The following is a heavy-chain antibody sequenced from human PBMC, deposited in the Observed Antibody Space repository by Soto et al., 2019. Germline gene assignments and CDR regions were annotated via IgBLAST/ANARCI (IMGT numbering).Heavy chain of an antibody. V-gene: IGHV3-15*07. CDR3: TTDSYSTMIEVRFDY. D-gene: IGHD3-22*01. Sequence: EVQLVDSGGDLVKPGGSLRLSCAGSGFVFSNAWINWVRQAPGKGLEWVGRIKSKALGGTTDFAAPVRGRFAITRDDSRKMAYMQMNSLNTEDTAVYYCTTDSYSTMIEVRFDYWGHGTPVTVSS. J-gene: IGHJ4*01. CDR2: IKSKALGGTT. CDR1: GFVFSNAW.